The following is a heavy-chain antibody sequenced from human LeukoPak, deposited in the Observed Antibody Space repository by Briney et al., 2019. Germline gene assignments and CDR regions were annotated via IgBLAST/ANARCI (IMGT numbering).Heavy chain of an antibody. V-gene: IGHV1-24*01. D-gene: IGHD2-15*01. CDR2: FDPEDGES. CDR1: GHSLTELS. CDR3: ATAGPAPVNKWFEK. Sequence: ASVTVSCKDSGHSLTELSVHWVRQAPGKGLEWMGRFDPEDGESVYAQIFQGRVTLTDDTSMHTANLEVYILRSEDTTTDLDATAGPAPVNKWFEKWGQGTLVTVSS. J-gene: IGHJ4*02.